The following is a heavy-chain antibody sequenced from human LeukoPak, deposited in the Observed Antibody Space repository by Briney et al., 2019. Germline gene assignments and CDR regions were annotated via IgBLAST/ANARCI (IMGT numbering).Heavy chain of an antibody. CDR3: ARVQSDSSGYYSAHDAFDI. Sequence: GGSLRLSCAASGFTFSSYGMHWVRQAPGKGLEWVAFIRYDGSNKYYADSVKGRFTISRDNSKNTLYLQMNSLRAEDTAVYYCARVQSDSSGYYSAHDAFDIWGQGTMVTVSS. D-gene: IGHD3-22*01. J-gene: IGHJ3*02. CDR1: GFTFSSYG. V-gene: IGHV3-30*02. CDR2: IRYDGSNK.